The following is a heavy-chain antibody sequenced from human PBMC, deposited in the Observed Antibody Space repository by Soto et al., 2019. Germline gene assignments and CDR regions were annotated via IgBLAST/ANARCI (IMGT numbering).Heavy chain of an antibody. D-gene: IGHD3-9*01. CDR3: ARDRLANWFDP. Sequence: SETLSLTCAVSGDSISRGYYWNWIRQPPGKGLEWIGYIYYSGTTNYNPSLKSRVTMSVDTSKNQFSLKLSSVTAADTAVYYCARDRLANWFDPWGQGTLVTVS. CDR2: IYYSGTT. V-gene: IGHV4-61*01. CDR1: GDSISRGYY. J-gene: IGHJ5*02.